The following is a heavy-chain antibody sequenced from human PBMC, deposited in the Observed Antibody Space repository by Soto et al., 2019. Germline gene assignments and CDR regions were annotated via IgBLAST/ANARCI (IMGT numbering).Heavy chain of an antibody. CDR1: GVSISSNYY. Sequence: QVLLQESGPGLVQPSGTLSLSCVVSGVSISSNYYWGWVRQPPGKGLEWLGDISHIGGVNYNPSLKSRVTISMDKSQNQFSLKVNSVTAADTAVYYCASSFGWYAIDYWGQGTLVNVSS. CDR2: ISHIGGV. V-gene: IGHV4-4*02. J-gene: IGHJ4*02. CDR3: ASSFGWYAIDY. D-gene: IGHD6-19*01.